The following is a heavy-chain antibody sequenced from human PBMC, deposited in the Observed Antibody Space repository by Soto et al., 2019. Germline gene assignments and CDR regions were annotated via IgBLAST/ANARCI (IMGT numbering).Heavy chain of an antibody. D-gene: IGHD6-19*01. CDR1: GFTFGNYA. J-gene: IGHJ5*02. V-gene: IGHV3-23*01. Sequence: EVQLLEAGGGLVQPGGSLRLSCAAAGFTFGNYAMIWVRQAPGKGLEWVASIHGAGAGTYYADSVKGRVTVSRDDYKETLYHQMSSLRVDDTAVYYCARDAVARNGEWDWFGPWGQVTLVTVS. CDR3: ARDAVARNGEWDWFGP. CDR2: IHGAGAGT.